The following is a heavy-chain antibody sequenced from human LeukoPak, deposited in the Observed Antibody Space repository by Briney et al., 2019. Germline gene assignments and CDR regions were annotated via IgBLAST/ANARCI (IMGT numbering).Heavy chain of an antibody. J-gene: IGHJ4*02. CDR1: GYTFTSYG. CDR2: ICAYNGNT. Sequence: ASVKVSCKASGYTFTSYGISWVRQAPGQGLEWMGWICAYNGNTNYAQKLQGRVTMTTDTSTSTAYMELRSLRSDDTAVYYCARVVPYSSSWYWGEVFDYWGQGTLVTVSS. V-gene: IGHV1-18*01. D-gene: IGHD6-13*01. CDR3: ARVVPYSSSWYWGEVFDY.